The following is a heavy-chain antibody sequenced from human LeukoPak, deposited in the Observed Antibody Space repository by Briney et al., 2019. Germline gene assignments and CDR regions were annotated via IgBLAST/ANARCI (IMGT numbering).Heavy chain of an antibody. V-gene: IGHV3-49*04. D-gene: IGHD3-22*01. CDR2: IRSKAYGGTT. J-gene: IGHJ3*01. Sequence: GGSLRLSCTASGLTFGDYAMSWVRQAPGKGLEWVGFIRSKAYGGTTEYAASVKGRFTISGDDSKSIAYLQMNSLKTEDTAVYYCTRLSHYYDTTWGQGTMVSVSS. CDR3: TRLSHYYDTT. CDR1: GLTFGDYA.